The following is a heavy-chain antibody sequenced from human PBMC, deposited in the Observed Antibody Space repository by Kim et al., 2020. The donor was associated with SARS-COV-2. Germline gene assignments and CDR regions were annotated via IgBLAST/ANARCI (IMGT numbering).Heavy chain of an antibody. CDR2: IIPIFGTA. D-gene: IGHD6-13*01. Sequence: SVKVSRKASGGTFSSYAISWVRQAPGQGLEWMGGIIPIFGTANYAQKFQGRVTITADESTSTAYMELSSLRSEDTAVYYCARGGSSSWYKYNWFDPWGQGTLVTVSS. CDR3: ARGGSSSWYKYNWFDP. J-gene: IGHJ5*02. CDR1: GGTFSSYA. V-gene: IGHV1-69*13.